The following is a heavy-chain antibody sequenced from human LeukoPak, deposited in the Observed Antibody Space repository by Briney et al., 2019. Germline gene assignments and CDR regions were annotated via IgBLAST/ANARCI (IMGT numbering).Heavy chain of an antibody. J-gene: IGHJ5*02. CDR1: GGSISSGGYY. Sequence: MSSETLSLTCTVSGGSISSGGYYWSWIRQHPGKGLEWIGYIYYSGSTYYNPSLKSRVTISVDTSKNQFSLKLSSVTAADTAVYYCAREGYCSGGSCYGGGNWFDPWGQGTLVTVSS. CDR2: IYYSGST. D-gene: IGHD2-15*01. V-gene: IGHV4-31*03. CDR3: AREGYCSGGSCYGGGNWFDP.